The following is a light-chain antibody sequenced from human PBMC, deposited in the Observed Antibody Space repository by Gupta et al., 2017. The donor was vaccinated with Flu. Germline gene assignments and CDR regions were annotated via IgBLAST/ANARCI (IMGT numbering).Light chain of an antibody. J-gene: IGKJ1*01. CDR3: QQSSSLPQT. CDR2: YAS. CDR1: QSIGSS. Sequence: KEKVTITCRASQSIGSSLHWYQQKPDQSPKLLIKYASQSFSGVPSRFSGSGSGTDFTLTINSLEAEDAATYYCQQSSSLPQTFGQGTKVEIK. V-gene: IGKV6-21*01.